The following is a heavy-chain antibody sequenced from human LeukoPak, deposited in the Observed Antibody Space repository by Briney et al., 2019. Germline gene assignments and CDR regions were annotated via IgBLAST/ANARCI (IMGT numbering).Heavy chain of an antibody. D-gene: IGHD3-16*01. CDR1: GFTFSSYA. V-gene: IGHV3-23*01. CDR3: AKGSNPLGGGFDY. J-gene: IGHJ4*02. Sequence: GGSLRLSCAASGFTFSSYAMSWVRQAPGKGLEWVSVTSGSGGSTYYADSVKGRFTISRDNSKNTLYLQMNSLRAEDTAVYYCAKGSNPLGGGFDYWGQGTLVTVPS. CDR2: TSGSGGST.